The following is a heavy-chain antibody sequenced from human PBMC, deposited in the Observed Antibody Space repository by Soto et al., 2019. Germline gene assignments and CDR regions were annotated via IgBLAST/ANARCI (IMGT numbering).Heavy chain of an antibody. V-gene: IGHV3-23*01. CDR2: ISGSGGST. CDR3: AKDWTGYSSSWLAFDI. D-gene: IGHD6-13*01. CDR1: GFTFSSYS. Sequence: PGGSLTLSCAAAGFTFSSYSMSWVRQAPGKGLEWVSAISGSGGSTYYADSVKGRFTISRDNSKNTLYLQMNSLRAEDTAVYYCAKDWTGYSSSWLAFDIWGQGTMVTVSS. J-gene: IGHJ3*02.